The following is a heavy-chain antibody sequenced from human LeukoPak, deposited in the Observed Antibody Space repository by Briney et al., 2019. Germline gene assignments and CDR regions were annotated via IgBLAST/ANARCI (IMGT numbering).Heavy chain of an antibody. Sequence: ASVKVSWKASGYTCTGYYMHWVRQAPGQGLEWMGWINPNSGGTNYAQKFQGRVTMTRDTSISTAYMELSRLRSDDTAVYYCARPYDSSGYYRGRAFDIWGQGTMVTVSS. V-gene: IGHV1-2*02. CDR2: INPNSGGT. J-gene: IGHJ3*02. CDR3: ARPYDSSGYYRGRAFDI. D-gene: IGHD3-22*01. CDR1: GYTCTGYY.